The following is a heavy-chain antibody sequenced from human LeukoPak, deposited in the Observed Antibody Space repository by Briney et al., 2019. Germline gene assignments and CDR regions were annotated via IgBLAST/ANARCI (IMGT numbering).Heavy chain of an antibody. CDR3: ARGGRNDVFDY. V-gene: IGHV4-30-2*01. CDR2: IYHSGST. CDR1: GGSISSGGYS. Sequence: PSETLSLTCADSGGSISSGGYSWSWIRQPPGKGLEWIGYIYHSGSTYYNPSLKSRVTISVDRSKNQFSLKLSFVTAADTAVYYCARGGRNDVFDYWGQGTLVTVSS. J-gene: IGHJ4*02.